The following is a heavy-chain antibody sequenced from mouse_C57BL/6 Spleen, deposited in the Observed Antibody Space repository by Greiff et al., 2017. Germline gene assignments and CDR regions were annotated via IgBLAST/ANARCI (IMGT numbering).Heavy chain of an antibody. CDR3: ARSGARDY. CDR2: INPSGGYT. Sequence: VQLQQSGAELARPGASVKMSCKASGYAFTSSWMNWVKQRPGQGLEWIGRINPSGGYTNYNQKFKGKATLTADKSSSTAYMQLSSLTSEDSAVYYCARSGARDYWGQGTTVTVSS. J-gene: IGHJ4*01. CDR1: GYAFTSSW. V-gene: IGHV1-4*01.